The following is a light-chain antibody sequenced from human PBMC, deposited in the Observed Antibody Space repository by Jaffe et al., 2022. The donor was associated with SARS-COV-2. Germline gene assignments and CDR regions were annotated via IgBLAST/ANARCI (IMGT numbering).Light chain of an antibody. Sequence: DIQMTQSPSSLSASVGDRVTITCRASQSISSYVNWYQQKPGTAPKLLIYAASSLQSGVPSRFSGSGSGTDFTLTIFNLQPEDFATYYCQQSFNARTFGQGTKVEI. V-gene: IGKV1-39*01. CDR3: QQSFNART. J-gene: IGKJ1*01. CDR1: QSISSY. CDR2: AAS.